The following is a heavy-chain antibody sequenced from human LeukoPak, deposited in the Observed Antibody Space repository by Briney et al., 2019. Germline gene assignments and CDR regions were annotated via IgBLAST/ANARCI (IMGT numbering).Heavy chain of an antibody. Sequence: GGSLRFSCAASGFTGSSNYMSWVRQAPGRGLEWVSSIYSSGSTYYTDSVKGRFTISRDNSKNTLYLQINSLRAEDTAVYYCASTLAGYNRFDYWGQGTLVTVSS. D-gene: IGHD5-24*01. CDR1: GFTGSSNY. CDR2: IYSSGST. J-gene: IGHJ4*02. V-gene: IGHV3-66*01. CDR3: ASTLAGYNRFDY.